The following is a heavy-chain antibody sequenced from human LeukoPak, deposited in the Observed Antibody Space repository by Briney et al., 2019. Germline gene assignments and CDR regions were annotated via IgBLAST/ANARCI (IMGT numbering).Heavy chain of an antibody. CDR1: GYNFTGYY. Sequence: ASVKVSCKASGYNFTGYYIHWVRQAPGQGLEWMGWINPKSGGTNYAQKFQGRVTMTRDTSISTAYMELSRLRSDDTAMYYCATRGTYDSSDYFDYWGQGTLVTVSS. V-gene: IGHV1-2*02. CDR2: INPKSGGT. D-gene: IGHD3-22*01. J-gene: IGHJ4*02. CDR3: ATRGTYDSSDYFDY.